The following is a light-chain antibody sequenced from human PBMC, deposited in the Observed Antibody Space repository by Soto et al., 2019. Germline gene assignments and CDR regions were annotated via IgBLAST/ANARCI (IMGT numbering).Light chain of an antibody. Sequence: KKCLVTLSVSTGDTATLSCGASQRVSSHLAWYQQKPGQAPRLLIYAASTRATGIPVRFSGSGSETEFTLTIRSLQSEDFALYYCHQYNNWPWTFGQRSKVDVK. J-gene: IGKJ1*01. CDR2: AAS. CDR3: HQYNNWPWT. CDR1: QRVSSH. V-gene: IGKV3-15*01.